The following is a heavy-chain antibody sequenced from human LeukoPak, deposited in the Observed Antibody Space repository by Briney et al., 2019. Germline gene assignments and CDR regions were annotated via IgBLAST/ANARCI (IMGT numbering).Heavy chain of an antibody. D-gene: IGHD2-2*01. CDR3: ARDYCSSTSCLFDY. V-gene: IGHV1-2*06. CDR2: INPNSGDT. J-gene: IGHJ4*02. CDR1: GYTFTSYG. Sequence: ASVKVSCKASGYTFTSYGISWVRQAPGQGLEWMGRINPNSGDTNYAQKFQGRVTMTRDTSISTAYMELSRLRSDDTAVYYCARDYCSSTSCLFDYWGQGTLVTVSS.